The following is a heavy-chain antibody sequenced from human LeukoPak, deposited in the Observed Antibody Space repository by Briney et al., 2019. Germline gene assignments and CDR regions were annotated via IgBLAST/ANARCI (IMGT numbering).Heavy chain of an antibody. J-gene: IGHJ6*03. CDR1: GGSISTSSYY. Sequence: SETLSLTCTVSGGSISTSSYYWGWIRQPPGKGLEWIGSISYSGNTDYNPSLKSRVTISVDTSKNQFSLKLNSVTAADTAVYYCARHSGSGSTWGRVAYYYYYYMDVWGKGITVTISS. CDR3: ARHSGSGSTWGRVAYYYYYYMDV. D-gene: IGHD3-10*01. CDR2: ISYSGNT. V-gene: IGHV4-39*07.